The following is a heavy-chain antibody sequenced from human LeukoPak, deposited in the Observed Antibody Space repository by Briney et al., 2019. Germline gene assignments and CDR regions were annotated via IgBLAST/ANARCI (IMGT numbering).Heavy chain of an antibody. CDR3: ARADGGKMTAYAFDI. J-gene: IGHJ3*02. Sequence: PGGALRLSCAASGFTFSSYGMHWVRQAPGKGLEWVAVIWYDGSNKYYADSVKGRFTISRDNSKNTLYLQMNSLRAEDTAVYYCARADGGKMTAYAFDIWGQGTMVTVSS. CDR1: GFTFSSYG. CDR2: IWYDGSNK. V-gene: IGHV3-33*01. D-gene: IGHD4-23*01.